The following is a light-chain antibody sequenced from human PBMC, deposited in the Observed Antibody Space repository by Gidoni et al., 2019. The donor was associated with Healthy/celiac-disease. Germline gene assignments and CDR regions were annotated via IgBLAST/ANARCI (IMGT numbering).Light chain of an antibody. Sequence: QLVLTQSHSASASLGASVKLTCTLSSGHSSYAIAWHQQQPEKGPRYLMKLNSDGSHSKGDGIPDRFSGSSSGAERYLTISSLQSEDEADYYCQTWGTGRGVFGGGTKLTVL. CDR3: QTWGTGRGV. V-gene: IGLV4-69*01. CDR1: SGHSSYA. J-gene: IGLJ3*02. CDR2: LNSDGSH.